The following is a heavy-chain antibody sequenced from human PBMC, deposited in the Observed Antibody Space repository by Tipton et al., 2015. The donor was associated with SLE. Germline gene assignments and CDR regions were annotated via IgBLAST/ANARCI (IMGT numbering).Heavy chain of an antibody. J-gene: IGHJ4*02. CDR2: ISYDGSNK. D-gene: IGHD2-8*01. CDR3: ARDQVPNGHVDY. CDR1: GFTFSSYA. Sequence: SLRLSCAASGFTFSSYAMHCVRQAPGKGLEWVAVISYDGSNKYYADSVKGRITISRDNSKNTLYLQMNSLRAEDTAVYYCARDQVPNGHVDYWGQGTLVTVSS. V-gene: IGHV3-30*04.